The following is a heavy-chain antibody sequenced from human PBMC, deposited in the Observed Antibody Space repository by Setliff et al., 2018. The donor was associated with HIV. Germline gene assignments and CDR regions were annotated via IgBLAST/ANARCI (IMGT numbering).Heavy chain of an antibody. CDR2: IHYSGST. D-gene: IGHD6-19*01. CDR3: VRGGSVAGPYFYYMDV. CDR1: GGSIKYGDYY. Sequence: SETLSLTCTVPGGSIKYGDYYWTWIRQSPGKGLEWIGYIHYSGSTDYNPSLKSRSSISINKSKKQFFLRLNSVTAADTARYYCVRGGSVAGPYFYYMDVWGKGTTVT. J-gene: IGHJ6*03. V-gene: IGHV4-30-4*08.